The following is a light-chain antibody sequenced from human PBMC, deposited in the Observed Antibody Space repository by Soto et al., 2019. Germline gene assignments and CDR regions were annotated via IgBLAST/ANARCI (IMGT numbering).Light chain of an antibody. CDR2: GAS. CDR1: QGIRND. Sequence: DIQMTQSPSSLSASVGDRVTITFRASQGIRNDLGWYQQKPGKAPKRLIYGASTRATGIPAKFSGSGSGTEFTLTISSLQSEDFALYYCQKYNDWPPTCGQGTRLAIK. CDR3: QKYNDWPPT. J-gene: IGKJ5*01. V-gene: IGKV1-17*01.